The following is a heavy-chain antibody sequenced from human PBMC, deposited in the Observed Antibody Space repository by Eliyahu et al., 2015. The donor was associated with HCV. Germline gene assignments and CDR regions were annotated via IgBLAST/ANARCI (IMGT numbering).Heavy chain of an antibody. D-gene: IGHD3/OR15-3a*01. Sequence: QVRLQQSGPGLVKSSGSLSLTCSVSGAPIVSXNXWXWVRQVPGKGLEWIGEVLESGAINYNPSLKSRLTISMDKAQNHFSLRLNSVTAADTAVYFCARASRSGLANFGMDVWGQGTTVIVSS. CDR1: GAPIVSXNX. CDR3: ARASRSGLANFGMDV. J-gene: IGHJ6*02. V-gene: IGHV4-4*02. CDR2: VLESGAI.